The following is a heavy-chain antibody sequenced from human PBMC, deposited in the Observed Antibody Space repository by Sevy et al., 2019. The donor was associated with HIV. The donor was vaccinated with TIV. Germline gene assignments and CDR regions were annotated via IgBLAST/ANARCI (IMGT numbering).Heavy chain of an antibody. D-gene: IGHD5-18*01. CDR2: ISGSGNSA. J-gene: IGHJ4*02. Sequence: GGSLRLSCAASGFTFSISAMTWVRQAPGKGLEWVSVISGSGNSAYYADSVKGRFTRSRDNSKNTLSLQMNRLRAEDTAVYYCAKGGRSYGDSYFDHWGQGTLVTVSS. CDR1: GFTFSISA. V-gene: IGHV3-23*01. CDR3: AKGGRSYGDSYFDH.